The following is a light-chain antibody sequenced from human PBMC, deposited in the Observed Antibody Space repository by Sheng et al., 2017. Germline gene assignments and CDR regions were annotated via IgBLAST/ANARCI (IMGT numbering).Light chain of an antibody. CDR2: DDN. J-gene: IGLJ3*02. Sequence: QSVLTQPPSASGTPGQRVTISCSGSSSNIGSHYVYWYQQLPGTAPKLLIYDDNERPSGISDRFSGSRSGTSATLGISGLQTGDEADYYCATWDTGLSAGVFGGGTRLTVL. CDR3: ATWDTGLSAGV. V-gene: IGLV1-51*01. CDR1: SSNIGSHY.